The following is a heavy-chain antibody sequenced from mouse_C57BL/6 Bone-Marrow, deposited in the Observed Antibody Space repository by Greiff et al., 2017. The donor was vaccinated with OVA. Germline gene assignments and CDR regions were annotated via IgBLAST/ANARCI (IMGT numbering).Heavy chain of an antibody. J-gene: IGHJ1*03. CDR3: ARRELDFDV. CDR2: IDPSDSYT. CDR1: GYTFTSYW. Sequence: QVQLQQPGAELVMPGASVKLSCKASGYTFTSYWMHWVKQRPGQGLEWIGEIDPSDSYTNYNQKFKGKSTLTVDKSSSTAYMQLSSLISEDSAVYYCARRELDFDVWGTGTTVTVSS. V-gene: IGHV1-69*01. D-gene: IGHD4-1*01.